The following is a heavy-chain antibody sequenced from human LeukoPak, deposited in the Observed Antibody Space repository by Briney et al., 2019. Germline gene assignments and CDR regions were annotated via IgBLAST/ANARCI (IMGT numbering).Heavy chain of an antibody. Sequence: GASVKVSCKASGYTFTGYYMHWVRQAPGQGLEWMGWINPNSGGTNYAQKFQGRVTMTRDTSISTAYMELSRLRSDDTAVYYCASTLVGTQLDFDYWGQGTLVTVSS. D-gene: IGHD5-18*01. CDR3: ASTLVGTQLDFDY. CDR1: GYTFTGYY. J-gene: IGHJ4*02. V-gene: IGHV1-2*02. CDR2: INPNSGGT.